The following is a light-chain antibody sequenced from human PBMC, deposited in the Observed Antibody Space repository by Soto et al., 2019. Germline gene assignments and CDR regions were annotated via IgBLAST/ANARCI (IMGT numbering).Light chain of an antibody. Sequence: EVVLTQSPGTLSLSPGERATLSCRASQTISRSYLAWYQQKPGQAPRLLIYGASIRATGIPDRFSGSGSGTDFTVTISRLEPEDFAVYYFQQYGSAPHTFGQGTKLEIK. J-gene: IGKJ2*01. V-gene: IGKV3-20*01. CDR1: QTISRSY. CDR2: GAS. CDR3: QQYGSAPHT.